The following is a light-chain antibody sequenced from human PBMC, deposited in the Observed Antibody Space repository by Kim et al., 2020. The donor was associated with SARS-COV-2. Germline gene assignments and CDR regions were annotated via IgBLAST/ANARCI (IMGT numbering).Light chain of an antibody. Sequence: GQSITISGTGTGSGVGAYNDVSGYQQRPGRAPKRVVYGVTDRPSGVSNRFSGSKSGNTGSLTVSGLQAEDGAGCCCTSDTGSDTLVFGGGTQLGVL. J-gene: IGLJ2*01. V-gene: IGLV2-14*03. CDR1: GSGVGAYND. CDR2: GVT. CDR3: TSDTGSDTLV.